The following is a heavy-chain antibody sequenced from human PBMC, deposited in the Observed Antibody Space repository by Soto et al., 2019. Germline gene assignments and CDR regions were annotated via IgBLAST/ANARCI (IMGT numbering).Heavy chain of an antibody. V-gene: IGHV1-69*13. CDR2: IIPIFGTA. CDR1: GGTFSSYA. D-gene: IGHD3-22*01. J-gene: IGHJ5*02. Sequence: GASVKVSCKASGGTFSSYAISWVRQAPGQGLEWIGGIIPIFGTANYAQKFQGRVTITADESTSTAYMELSSLRSEDTAVYYCARFPSIYDSSGSWGQGTLVTVSS. CDR3: ARFPSIYDSSGS.